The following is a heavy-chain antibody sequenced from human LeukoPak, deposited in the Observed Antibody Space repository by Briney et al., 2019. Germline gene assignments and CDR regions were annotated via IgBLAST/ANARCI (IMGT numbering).Heavy chain of an antibody. V-gene: IGHV1-8*01. Sequence: ASVKVSYKASGYTFTSYDINWVRQATGQGLEWMGWMNPNSGNTGYAQKCQGRVTMTRNTSISTAYMELSSLRSEDTAVYYCATHYGSGSPRAYYYYYMDVWGKGTTVTVSS. CDR2: MNPNSGNT. J-gene: IGHJ6*03. CDR3: ATHYGSGSPRAYYYYYMDV. CDR1: GYTFTSYD. D-gene: IGHD3-10*01.